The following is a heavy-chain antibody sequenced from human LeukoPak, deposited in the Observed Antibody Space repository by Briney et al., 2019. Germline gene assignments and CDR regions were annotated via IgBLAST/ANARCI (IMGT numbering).Heavy chain of an antibody. J-gene: IGHJ3*02. CDR1: GFMLSDYS. D-gene: IGHD1-14*01. V-gene: IGHV3-23*01. CDR3: AKDRIIYKRGAFDI. CDR2: ISASGGRT. Sequence: GGSLRLSCAASGFMLSDYSMSWVRQAPGKGLEWVSGISASGGRTDYADSVKGRVTISRDNSKNTLFLQMNSLRAEDTAVYYCAKDRIIYKRGAFDIWGQGTMVTVSS.